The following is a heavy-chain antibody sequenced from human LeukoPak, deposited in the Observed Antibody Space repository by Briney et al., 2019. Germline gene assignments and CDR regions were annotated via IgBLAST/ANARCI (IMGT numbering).Heavy chain of an antibody. V-gene: IGHV1-2*02. J-gene: IGHJ4*02. CDR3: ATLYGDYVRSDY. Sequence: GASVTVSFKPSGYMFTGYYIHWVRQAPGQGLEWMGWINPDSGGTKYAQKFQGRVTLTRDTSISTAYMELSRLRYDDTAVYYCATLYGDYVRSDYWGQGTLVTVSS. CDR2: INPDSGGT. CDR1: GYMFTGYY. D-gene: IGHD4-17*01.